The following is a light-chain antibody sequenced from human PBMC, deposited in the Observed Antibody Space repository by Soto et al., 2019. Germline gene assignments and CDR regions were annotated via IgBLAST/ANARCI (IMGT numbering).Light chain of an antibody. CDR1: QSVSSN. CDR2: DTS. Sequence: IVLPQSTATLSVTPWERATLSCRTSQSVSSNLAWYQQKPGQAPRLLIYDTSTRATGIPARFSGSGSGTEFTLTISSLQSADSAVYYCQQYSNWPPFTFGQGTRLEIK. V-gene: IGKV3-15*01. J-gene: IGKJ5*01. CDR3: QQYSNWPPFT.